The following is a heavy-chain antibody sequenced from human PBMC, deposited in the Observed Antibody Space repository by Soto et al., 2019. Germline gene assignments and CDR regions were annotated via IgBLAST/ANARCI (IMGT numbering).Heavy chain of an antibody. V-gene: IGHV4-59*08. CDR2: IYYSGST. Sequence: PSETLSLTCTVSGGSISSYYWSWIRQPPGKGLEWIGYIYYSGSTNYNPSLKSRVTISVDTSKNQFSLKLSSVTAADTAVYYCARLSDSLCYYYMDVWGKGTTVTVSS. J-gene: IGHJ6*03. CDR3: ARLSDSLCYYYMDV. CDR1: GGSISSYY. D-gene: IGHD2-21*01.